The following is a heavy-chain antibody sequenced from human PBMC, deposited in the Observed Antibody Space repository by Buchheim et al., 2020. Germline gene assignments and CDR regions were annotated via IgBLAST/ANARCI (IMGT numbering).Heavy chain of an antibody. V-gene: IGHV4-30-4*01. CDR3: ARERSLRHIVVVTASWFDP. Sequence: QVQLQESGPGLVKPSQTLSLTCTVSGGSISSGDYYWSWIRQPPGKGLEWIGYIYYSGSTYYNPSLKSRVTISVATSKNQFSLKLSSVTAADTAVYYCARERSLRHIVVVTASWFDPWGQGTL. CDR2: IYYSGST. J-gene: IGHJ5*02. CDR1: GGSISSGDYY. D-gene: IGHD2-21*02.